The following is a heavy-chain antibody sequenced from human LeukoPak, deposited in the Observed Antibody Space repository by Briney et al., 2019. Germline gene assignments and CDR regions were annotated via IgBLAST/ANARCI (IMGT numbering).Heavy chain of an antibody. CDR3: AKGSYFDWLKTPFDY. V-gene: IGHV3-23*01. D-gene: IGHD3-9*01. J-gene: IGHJ4*02. CDR1: GFTFSSYA. Sequence: GGSLRLSCAASGFTFSSYAMSWVRQAPGKGLEWVSAISGSGGSTYYADSVKGRFTISRDNSKNTLYLQMNSLRAEDTAVYYCAKGSYFDWLKTPFDYWGQGTLVTVSS. CDR2: ISGSGGST.